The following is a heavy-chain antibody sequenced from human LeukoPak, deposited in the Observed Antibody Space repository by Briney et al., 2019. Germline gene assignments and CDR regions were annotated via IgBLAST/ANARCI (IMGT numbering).Heavy chain of an antibody. CDR2: ISSSSSFI. Sequence: PGGSLRLSCAASGFTISNYAMNRVRQAPGKGLEWVSSISSSSSFIYYADSVKGRFTISRDNSKNSLYLQMNSLSAEDTAVYYCARERGAGLSSSWIDYWGQGALVTVSS. V-gene: IGHV3-21*01. J-gene: IGHJ4*02. CDR1: GFTISNYA. CDR3: ARERGAGLSSSWIDY. D-gene: IGHD6-13*01.